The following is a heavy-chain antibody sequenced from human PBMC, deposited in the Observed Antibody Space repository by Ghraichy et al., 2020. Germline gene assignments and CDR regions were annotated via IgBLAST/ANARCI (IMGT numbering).Heavy chain of an antibody. V-gene: IGHV3-48*02. CDR1: GFTFSSYS. Sequence: GSLRLSCAASGFTFSSYSMNWVRQAPGKGLEWISYISSSSGTIYNADSVKGRFTISRDNAKNSLYLQMNSLRDEDTAVYYCARGFSSLGYYYYGMDVWGQGTTVTVSS. CDR2: ISSSSGTI. J-gene: IGHJ6*02. D-gene: IGHD3-16*01. CDR3: ARGFSSLGYYYYGMDV.